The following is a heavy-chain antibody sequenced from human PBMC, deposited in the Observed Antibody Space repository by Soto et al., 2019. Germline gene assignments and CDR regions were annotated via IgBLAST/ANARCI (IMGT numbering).Heavy chain of an antibody. V-gene: IGHV3-23*01. Sequence: GGSLRLSSAASGFPFSSDAMSWVRPAPGQGLEWVSAISGSGGSTYYADSVKGRFTISRDNSKNTLYLQMNSLRAEDTAVYYCSKGPGIAVAGYGMDVWGQGTTVTVSS. CDR1: GFPFSSDA. CDR3: SKGPGIAVAGYGMDV. D-gene: IGHD6-19*01. CDR2: ISGSGGST. J-gene: IGHJ6*02.